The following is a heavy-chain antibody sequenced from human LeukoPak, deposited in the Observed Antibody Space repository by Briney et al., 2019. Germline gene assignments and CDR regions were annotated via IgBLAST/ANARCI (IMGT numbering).Heavy chain of an antibody. V-gene: IGHV4-59*01. CDR1: GGSISSYY. J-gene: IGHJ4*02. CDR2: IYYSGNT. Sequence: SETLSLTCTVSGGSISSYYWSWIRQPPGKGLEWIGYIYYSGNTNYNPSLKSRVTISVDTSKNQFSLKLSSVTAADTAVYYCASVDTAMETIDYWGQGTLVTVSS. CDR3: ASVDTAMETIDY. D-gene: IGHD5-18*01.